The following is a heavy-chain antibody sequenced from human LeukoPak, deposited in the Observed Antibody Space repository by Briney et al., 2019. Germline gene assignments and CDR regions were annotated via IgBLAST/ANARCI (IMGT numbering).Heavy chain of an antibody. J-gene: IGHJ6*03. CDR2: ISWNSGSI. D-gene: IGHD6-6*01. CDR1: GFTFDDYA. Sequence: GGSLRLSCAASGFTFDDYAMHWVRQAPGKGLEWVSGISWNSGSIGYADSVKGRFTISRDNAKNSLYLQMNSLRAEDTALYYCAKDMMTGVQQLVPSSSMDVWGKGTTVTVSS. V-gene: IGHV3-9*01. CDR3: AKDMMTGVQQLVPSSSMDV.